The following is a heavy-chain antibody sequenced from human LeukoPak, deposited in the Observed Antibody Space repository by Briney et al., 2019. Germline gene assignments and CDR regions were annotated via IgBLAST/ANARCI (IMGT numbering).Heavy chain of an antibody. D-gene: IGHD3-16*01. J-gene: IGHJ4*02. CDR1: GFTFSTYA. Sequence: GGSLLLSCAASGFTFSTYAMSWVRQAPGKGLEWVSAVNSGGGTYYADSVKGRFTISRDNSKNTLYLQMNSLRAEDTAVYYCAKKSLGTFDYWGRGTLVTVSS. CDR3: AKKSLGTFDY. CDR2: VNSGGGT. V-gene: IGHV3-23*01.